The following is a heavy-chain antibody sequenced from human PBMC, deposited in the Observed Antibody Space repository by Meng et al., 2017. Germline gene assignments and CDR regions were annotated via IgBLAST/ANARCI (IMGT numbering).Heavy chain of an antibody. Sequence: ASVKAPRKAPGGTFSSYTISWVRQAPGQGLEWVGIINPSGGSTSYAQKFQGRVTMTRDTSTSTVYMELSSLRSEDTAVYYCARDLEQWLTPRYYFDYWGQGTLVTVSS. J-gene: IGHJ4*02. V-gene: IGHV1-46*01. CDR3: ARDLEQWLTPRYYFDY. CDR2: INPSGGST. CDR1: GGTFSSYT. D-gene: IGHD6-19*01.